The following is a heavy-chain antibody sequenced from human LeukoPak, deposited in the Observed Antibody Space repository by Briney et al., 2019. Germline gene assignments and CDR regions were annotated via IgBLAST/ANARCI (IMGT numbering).Heavy chain of an antibody. CDR2: IYTSGSTNY. Sequence: PSETLSLTCTVSGGSISSYFWSWIRQPAGKGLEWIGRIYTSGSTNYNYNPSLKSRVTMSVDTSKNQFSLKLSSVTAADTAVYYCARDIEPVPANNYYYYGMDVWGQGTTVTVSS. CDR3: ARDIEPVPANNYYYYGMDV. V-gene: IGHV4-4*07. CDR1: GGSISSYF. D-gene: IGHD1-26*01. J-gene: IGHJ6*02.